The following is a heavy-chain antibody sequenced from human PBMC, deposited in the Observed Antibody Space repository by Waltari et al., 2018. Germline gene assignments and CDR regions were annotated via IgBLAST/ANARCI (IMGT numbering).Heavy chain of an antibody. J-gene: IGHJ4*02. CDR2: INAGNGNT. CDR1: GYTFTSYA. D-gene: IGHD3-22*01. CDR3: ARYQRDYDGFDY. Sequence: QVQLVQSGAEVQKPGASVKVSCKASGYTFTSYAMHWVRQAPGQRLEWMGWINAGNGNTKYSQEFQGRVTSTRDTSASTAYMELSSLRSEDMAVYYCARYQRDYDGFDYWGQGTLVTVSS. V-gene: IGHV1-3*03.